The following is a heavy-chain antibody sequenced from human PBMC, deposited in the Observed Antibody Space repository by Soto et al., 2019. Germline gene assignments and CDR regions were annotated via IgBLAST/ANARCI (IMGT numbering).Heavy chain of an antibody. D-gene: IGHD3-10*01. CDR1: GFSFGSHV. J-gene: IGHJ6*02. CDR2: VSAGGEST. CDR3: ARNPWYYYGAGSKYGLDL. V-gene: IGHV3-23*01. Sequence: GGSLRLSCVASGFSFGSHVMNWVRQVPGKGLEWVAAVSAGGESTYYTDSVEGRFTISRDNSRNKLFLQMNSLRAEDTAVYYCARNPWYYYGAGSKYGLDLWGQGTTVTVSS.